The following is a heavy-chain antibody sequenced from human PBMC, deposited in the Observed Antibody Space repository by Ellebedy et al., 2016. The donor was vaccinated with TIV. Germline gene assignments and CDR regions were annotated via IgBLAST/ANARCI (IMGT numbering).Heavy chain of an antibody. Sequence: GESLKISCAASGFTFNSYDMAWVRQAPGKGLEWVSGISHSGSNTNYADAVKGRFTISRDNSKNTVHLQMNSLRAEDTAVYYCAKDSPRSSGWYYFDYWGQGTLVTVSS. CDR2: ISHSGSNT. D-gene: IGHD6-19*01. V-gene: IGHV3-23*01. J-gene: IGHJ4*02. CDR3: AKDSPRSSGWYYFDY. CDR1: GFTFNSYD.